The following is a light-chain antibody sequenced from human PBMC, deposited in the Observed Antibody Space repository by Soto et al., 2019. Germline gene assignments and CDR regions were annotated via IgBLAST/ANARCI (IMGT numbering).Light chain of an antibody. Sequence: QSVLTQPPSASGTPGQRVTISCSGSSSNIGSNYVYWYQQLPGTAPKLLIYRNNQRPSGVPDRFSGSKSGTSASLAISGLGSEDEADYYCAAWDDSLGGWVFGGGTKLTVL. J-gene: IGLJ3*02. CDR2: RNN. V-gene: IGLV1-47*01. CDR3: AAWDDSLGGWV. CDR1: SSNIGSNY.